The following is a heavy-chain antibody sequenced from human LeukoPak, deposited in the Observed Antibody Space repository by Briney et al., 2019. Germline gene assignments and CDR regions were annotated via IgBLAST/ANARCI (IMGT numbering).Heavy chain of an antibody. V-gene: IGHV5-51*01. J-gene: IGHJ4*02. CDR2: IYPDDSDT. D-gene: IGHD6-13*01. CDR1: GFSFTSYR. CDR3: ARRGDYSSSWYSPFDY. Sequence: GESLKISCKGYGFSFTSYRIGWVRQMPGKGLEWMGIIYPDDSDTRYSPSFQGQVTISADKSISTAYLQWSSLQASDTAMYYCARRGDYSSSWYSPFDYWGQGTLVTVSS.